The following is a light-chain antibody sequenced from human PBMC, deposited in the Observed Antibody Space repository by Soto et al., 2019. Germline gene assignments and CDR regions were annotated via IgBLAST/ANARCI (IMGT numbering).Light chain of an antibody. V-gene: IGKV3D-15*01. Sequence: ETVMTQSPATLSVSPGDRATLSCSASQSVSYNLAWYQQKPCQAPRLLIYDASTRATGIPARFSGSASGTEFTLTISSLLSEDFAVYYCQQYNNWPLTFGGGTKVDI. J-gene: IGKJ4*01. CDR2: DAS. CDR3: QQYNNWPLT. CDR1: QSVSYN.